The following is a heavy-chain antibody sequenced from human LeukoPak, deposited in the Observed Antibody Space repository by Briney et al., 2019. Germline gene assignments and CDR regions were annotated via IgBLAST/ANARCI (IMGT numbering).Heavy chain of an antibody. Sequence: GGSLRLSCAASGFTLSTYWMYWVRQAPGRGLVWVSRINRDGSTTNYADSVKGRFTISRDNAKNTLYLQMNSLRAEDTAVYYCARASEPTTIDYWGQGTLVTVSS. D-gene: IGHD1-14*01. CDR1: GFTLSTYW. J-gene: IGHJ4*02. CDR2: INRDGSTT. V-gene: IGHV3-74*01. CDR3: ARASEPTTIDY.